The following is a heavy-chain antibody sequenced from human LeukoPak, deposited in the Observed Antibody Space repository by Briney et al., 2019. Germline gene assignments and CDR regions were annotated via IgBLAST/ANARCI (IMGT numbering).Heavy chain of an antibody. J-gene: IGHJ4*02. V-gene: IGHV4-39*07. Sequence: SETLSLTCTVSGGSISSSSYYWGWIRQPPGTGLEWIGSIYHSGSTYYNPSLKSRVTISVDTSKNQFSLKLSSVTAADTAVYYCARARYGSLPDYWGQGTLVTVSS. CDR1: GGSISSSSYY. D-gene: IGHD1-1*01. CDR3: ARARYGSLPDY. CDR2: IYHSGST.